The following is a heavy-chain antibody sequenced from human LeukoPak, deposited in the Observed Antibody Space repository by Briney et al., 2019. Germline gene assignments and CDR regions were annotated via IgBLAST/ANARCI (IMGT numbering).Heavy chain of an antibody. CDR1: GFTFANSW. Sequence: GGSLRPSCAASGFTFANSWMAWVRQAPGKGLEWVANIKQDGSTKHYADSLTGRYTISRDNPKNSPFLQMTNLRADDTAFYCSTRDTIVSLDYWGQGILVTVAS. D-gene: IGHD2-21*01. J-gene: IGHJ4*02. CDR2: IKQDGSTK. CDR3: TRDTIVSLDY. V-gene: IGHV3-7*01.